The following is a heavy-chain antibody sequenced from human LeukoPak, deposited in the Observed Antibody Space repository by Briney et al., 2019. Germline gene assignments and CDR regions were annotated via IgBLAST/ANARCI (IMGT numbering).Heavy chain of an antibody. V-gene: IGHV1-2*02. CDR1: GYTFTGYY. CDR3: ATYYLDTSARD. Sequence: ASVNVFCKASGYTFTGYYMFWVRQAPGQGLEWMGWINPNSGGTNYAQKFQGRVTMTRDTSISTGYMELSSLRSDDTAVYYCATYYLDTSARDWGQGTLVTVSS. CDR2: INPNSGGT. J-gene: IGHJ4*02. D-gene: IGHD3-22*01.